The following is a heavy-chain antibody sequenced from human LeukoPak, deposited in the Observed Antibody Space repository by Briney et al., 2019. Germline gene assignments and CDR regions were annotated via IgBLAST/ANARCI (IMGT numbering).Heavy chain of an antibody. CDR1: GFTFSSYA. CDR2: ISYDGSNK. V-gene: IGHV3-30-3*01. J-gene: IGHJ4*02. Sequence: GGSLRLSCAASGFTFSSYAMHWVRRAPGKGLEWVAVISYDGSNKYYADSVKGRFTISRDNSKNTLYLQMNSLRAEDTAVYYCARGLFSSAMDDYWGQGTLVTVSS. CDR3: ARGLFSSAMDDY. D-gene: IGHD5-18*01.